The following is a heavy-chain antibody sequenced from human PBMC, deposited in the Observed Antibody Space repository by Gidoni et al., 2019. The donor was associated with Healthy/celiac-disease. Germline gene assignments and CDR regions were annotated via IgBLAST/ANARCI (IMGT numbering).Heavy chain of an antibody. Sequence: QLQLQESGPGLVKPSETLSLTCTVSGGSISSSSYYWGWIRQPPGKGLEWIGSIYYSGSTYYNPSLKSRVTISVDTSKNQFSLKLSSVTAADTAVYYCARSRSSSWHATNWFDPWGQGTL. D-gene: IGHD6-13*01. J-gene: IGHJ5*02. V-gene: IGHV4-39*01. CDR1: GGSISSSSYY. CDR2: IYYSGST. CDR3: ARSRSSSWHATNWFDP.